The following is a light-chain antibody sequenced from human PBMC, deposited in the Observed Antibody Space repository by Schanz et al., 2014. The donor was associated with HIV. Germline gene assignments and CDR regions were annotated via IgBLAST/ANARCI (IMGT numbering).Light chain of an antibody. Sequence: DIQMTQSPSSLSASVGDTVTITCRASQGIRNYLAWYQQKPGKIPNLLIYAASTLQSGVPSRFSGSGSGTDFTLTISSLQSEDFAVYYCQQYNRWPPGAITFGQGTRLEIK. CDR3: QQYNRWPPGAIT. CDR2: AAS. V-gene: IGKV1-27*01. J-gene: IGKJ5*01. CDR1: QGIRNY.